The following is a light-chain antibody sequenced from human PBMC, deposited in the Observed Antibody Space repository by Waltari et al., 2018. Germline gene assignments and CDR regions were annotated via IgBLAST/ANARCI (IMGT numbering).Light chain of an antibody. CDR2: EVS. J-gene: IGLJ2*01. V-gene: IGLV2-8*01. Sequence: YHQQPGKSSKRISSEVSKRPSWFPYRFSVSKSCNTASLTVSALQAEDEADYYGSSNAGSNKVGLFGGGTKLTVL. CDR3: SSNAGSNKVGL.